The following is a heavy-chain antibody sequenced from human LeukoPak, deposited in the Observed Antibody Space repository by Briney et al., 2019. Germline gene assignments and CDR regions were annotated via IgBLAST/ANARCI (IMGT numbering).Heavy chain of an antibody. V-gene: IGHV4-59*08. CDR2: IYYSGST. J-gene: IGHJ5*02. D-gene: IGHD6-13*01. Sequence: SETLSLTCTVSGGSISSYYWSWIRQPPGQGLEWIGYIYYSGSTNYNPSLNIRVPVSVDTSKNQFSLKLSSVTAADTAVYYCATGRWGSSWYRGFDPWGQGTLVTVSS. CDR3: ATGRWGSSWYRGFDP. CDR1: GGSISSYY.